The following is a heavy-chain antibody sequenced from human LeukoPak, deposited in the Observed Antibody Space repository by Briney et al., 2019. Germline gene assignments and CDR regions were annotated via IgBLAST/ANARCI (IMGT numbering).Heavy chain of an antibody. CDR2: ISGSGDST. J-gene: IGHJ4*02. Sequence: GGSLRLSCAASRFTFNYYAMTWVRQAPGKWLEWVSTISGSGDSTHYADSVKGRFTISRGNAKNSLYLQMNSLRAEDTAVYYCARTSLGRDYWGQGTLVTVSS. D-gene: IGHD3/OR15-3a*01. CDR3: ARTSLGRDY. V-gene: IGHV3-23*01. CDR1: RFTFNYYA.